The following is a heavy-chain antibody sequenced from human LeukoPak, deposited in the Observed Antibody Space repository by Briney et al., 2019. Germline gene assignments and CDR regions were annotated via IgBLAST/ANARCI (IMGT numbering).Heavy chain of an antibody. CDR2: INPNSGGT. Sequence: ASVKVSCKASGYTFTGYYMHWVRQAPGQGLEWMGWINPNSGGTNYAQKFQGRVTMTRDTSISTAYMELSRLRSDDTAVYYCARDLQDSSGYYSAVFDAFDIWGQGTMVTVS. CDR1: GYTFTGYY. J-gene: IGHJ3*02. CDR3: ARDLQDSSGYYSAVFDAFDI. D-gene: IGHD3-22*01. V-gene: IGHV1-2*02.